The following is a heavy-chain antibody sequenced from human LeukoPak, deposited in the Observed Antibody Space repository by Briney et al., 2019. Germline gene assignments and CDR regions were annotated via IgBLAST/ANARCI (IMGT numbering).Heavy chain of an antibody. CDR1: GFTFSSYA. CDR3: ARLVSYGSIEDY. CDR2: ISYDGSNK. Sequence: GGSLRLSCAASGFTFSSYAMHWVRQAPGKGLEWVAVISYDGSNKYYADSVKGRFTISRDNSKNTLYLQTNSLRAEDTAVYYCARLVSYGSIEDYWGQGTLVTVSS. V-gene: IGHV3-30-3*01. D-gene: IGHD2-2*03. J-gene: IGHJ4*02.